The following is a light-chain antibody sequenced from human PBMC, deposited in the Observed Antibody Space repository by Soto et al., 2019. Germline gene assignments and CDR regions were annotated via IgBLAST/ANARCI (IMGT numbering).Light chain of an antibody. J-gene: IGKJ3*01. CDR1: QSISDY. CDR2: GAA. Sequence: EIVLTQSPGTLSLSPGERATLSCRANQSISDYLAWYQQKPGQSARLLICGAASRAIGITDRFNGSGSDTTFTLTISRLQPEDVALYYCQQYNGSPFSFGPRTKGDI. CDR3: QQYNGSPFS. V-gene: IGKV3-20*01.